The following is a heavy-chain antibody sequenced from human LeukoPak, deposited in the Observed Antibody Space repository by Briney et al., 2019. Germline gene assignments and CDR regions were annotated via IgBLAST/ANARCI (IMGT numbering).Heavy chain of an antibody. V-gene: IGHV3-7*01. CDR2: INQHGSER. CDR3: ARDSYCSGGRRYLLFDY. CDR1: GFTFNSYW. Sequence: GGSLRLSCAASGFTFNSYWMSWVRQAPGKGLEWVANINQHGSERYYVDSVKGRFTISRDNAKNSLFLQMSSLRAGDTAVYYCARDSYCSGGRRYLLFDYWGQGTLVTVSS. D-gene: IGHD2-15*01. J-gene: IGHJ4*02.